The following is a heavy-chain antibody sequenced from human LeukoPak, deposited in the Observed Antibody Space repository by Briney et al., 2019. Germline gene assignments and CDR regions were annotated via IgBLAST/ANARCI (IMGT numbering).Heavy chain of an antibody. CDR2: TNPNSGGT. CDR1: GYTFTGYY. CDR3: ARDPNTSSYYYYMDV. D-gene: IGHD2-2*01. J-gene: IGHJ6*03. V-gene: IGHV1-2*02. Sequence: ASVKVSCKASGYTFTGYYMHWVRQAPGQGLEWMGWTNPNSGGTNYAQKFQGRVTMTRDTTISTAYMELSRLRSDDTAVYYCARDPNTSSYYYYMDVWGKGTTVTVSS.